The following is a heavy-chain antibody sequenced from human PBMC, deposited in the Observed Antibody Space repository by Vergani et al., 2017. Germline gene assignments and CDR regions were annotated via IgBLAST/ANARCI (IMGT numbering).Heavy chain of an antibody. CDR1: GFTFSSYS. V-gene: IGHV3-21*04. CDR2: ISSSSSYI. Sequence: EVQLVESGGGLVKPGGSLRLSCAASGFTFSSYSMNWVRQAPGKGLEWVSSISSSSSYIYYADSVKGRFTISRDNAKNSLYLQMNSLRAEDTAVYYCARQTYSSSFFFDYWGQGTLVTVSS. CDR3: ARQTYSSSFFFDY. J-gene: IGHJ4*02. D-gene: IGHD6-6*01.